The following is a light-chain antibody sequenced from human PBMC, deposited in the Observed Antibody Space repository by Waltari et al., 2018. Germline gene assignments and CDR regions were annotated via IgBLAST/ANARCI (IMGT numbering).Light chain of an antibody. J-gene: IGKJ3*01. CDR2: KAS. V-gene: IGKV1-5*03. CDR3: QHYNSFSALFT. CDR1: QSISRW. Sequence: IQMTQSPSTVSAPVGDRVTIPCRASQSISRWLAWYQQKPGKAPKLLIHKASSLQSGVPSRFSGRGSGTEFTLNITSLQPDDFATYYCQHYNSFSALFTFGPGTQVDIK.